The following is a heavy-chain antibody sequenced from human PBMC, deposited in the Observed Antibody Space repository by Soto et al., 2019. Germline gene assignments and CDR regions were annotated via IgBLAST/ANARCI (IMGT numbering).Heavy chain of an antibody. CDR2: IIPIFGTA. J-gene: IGHJ5*02. CDR3: ARSTSVYNWFDP. CDR1: GGTFSSYA. V-gene: IGHV1-69*13. Sequence: ASVKVSCKASGGTFSSYAISWVRQAPGQGLEWMGGIIPIFGTANYAQKFQGRVTITADESTSTAYMELSSLRSEDTAVYYCARSTSVYNWFDPWGQGTLVTVSS. D-gene: IGHD1-1*01.